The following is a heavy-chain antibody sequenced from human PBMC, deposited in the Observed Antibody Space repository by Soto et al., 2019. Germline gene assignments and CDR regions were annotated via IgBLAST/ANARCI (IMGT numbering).Heavy chain of an antibody. CDR3: AKDRAYCITGGLDI. Sequence: QVQLVESGGGVVQPGRSLRLSCAASGFTFSSYGMHWVRQAPGKGLEWVAIISYDGSNKYYADSVEGRFTISRDNSKNTLYLQMNSLRAEDTAVYYCAKDRAYCITGGLDIWGQGTMVTVSS. J-gene: IGHJ3*02. D-gene: IGHD1-20*01. CDR2: ISYDGSNK. V-gene: IGHV3-30*18. CDR1: GFTFSSYG.